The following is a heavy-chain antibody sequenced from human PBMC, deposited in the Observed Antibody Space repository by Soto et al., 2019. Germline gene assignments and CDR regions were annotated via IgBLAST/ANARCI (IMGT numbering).Heavy chain of an antibody. V-gene: IGHV4-61*08. D-gene: IGHD1-26*01. J-gene: IGHJ4*02. CDR1: GGSISSGGYY. CDR2: IYYSGSP. CDR3: ARGVGSSPPRY. Sequence: SETLSLTCTVSGGSISSGGYYWSWIRQHPGKGLEWIGYIYYSGSPYYNPSLRSRVIISADTSKNQIPLKLTSATAADTAVYYCARGVGSSPPRYWGRGTLVTVSS.